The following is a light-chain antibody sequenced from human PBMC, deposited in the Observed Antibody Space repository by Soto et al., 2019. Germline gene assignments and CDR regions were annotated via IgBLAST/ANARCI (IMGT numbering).Light chain of an antibody. Sequence: IQMTQSTSTVSASVGYRVTITCRASQSISSWLAWYQQKPGKAPKLLIYDASSLESGVPSRSSGSGSGTEFTLTISSLQPDDFATYYCQHYNSYSEAFGQRSNVDVK. CDR2: DAS. CDR3: QHYNSYSEA. J-gene: IGKJ1*01. V-gene: IGKV1-5*01. CDR1: QSISSW.